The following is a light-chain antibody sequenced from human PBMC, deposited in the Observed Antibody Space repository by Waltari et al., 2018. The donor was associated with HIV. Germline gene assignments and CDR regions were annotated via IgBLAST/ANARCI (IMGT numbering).Light chain of an antibody. CDR2: GAF. CDR1: QSISNSY. V-gene: IGKV3-20*01. Sequence: EIVLTQSPGTLSLSQGERATLSCRASQSISNSYLAWYQQKPGQPPRLLIYGAFSRATGIPDRFRGSGSGTDFTLTISRLEPEDFAVYYCQQYGSSPPITFGPGTKVDIK. J-gene: IGKJ3*01. CDR3: QQYGSSPPIT.